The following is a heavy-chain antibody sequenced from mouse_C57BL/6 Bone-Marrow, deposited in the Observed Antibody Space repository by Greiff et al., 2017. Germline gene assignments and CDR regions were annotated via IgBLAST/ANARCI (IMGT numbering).Heavy chain of an antibody. Sequence: QVQLQQSGAELVRPGASVKLSCKASGYTFTSYGISWVKQRPGQGLEWIGEIYPRSGNTYYNEKFKGKATLTADKSSSTAYMELRSLTSEDSAVYFCAKYYGSLHWYVGVWGTGTTVTVSS. CDR1: GYTFTSYG. CDR3: AKYYGSLHWYVGV. J-gene: IGHJ1*03. CDR2: IYPRSGNT. D-gene: IGHD1-1*01. V-gene: IGHV1-81*01.